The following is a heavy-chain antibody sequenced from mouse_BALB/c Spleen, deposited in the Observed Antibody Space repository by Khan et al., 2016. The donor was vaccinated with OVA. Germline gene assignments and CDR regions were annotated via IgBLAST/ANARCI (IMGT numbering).Heavy chain of an antibody. D-gene: IGHD2-14*01. CDR1: GYAFSNYW. Sequence: QVQLQQSGAELVRPGSSVKISCKASGYAFSNYWMNWVKQRPGQGLEWIGQIYPGDGDTSFNGKFRGKATLTADKSSSTAYMQLSSLTSADSAVLFCSRSGYDYFAYGGQGTLVTV. J-gene: IGHJ3*01. V-gene: IGHV1-80*01. CDR2: IYPGDGDT. CDR3: SRSGYDYFAY.